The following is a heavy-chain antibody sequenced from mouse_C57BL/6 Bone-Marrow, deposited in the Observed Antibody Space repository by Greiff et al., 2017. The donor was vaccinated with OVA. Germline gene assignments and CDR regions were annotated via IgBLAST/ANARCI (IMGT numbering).Heavy chain of an antibody. V-gene: IGHV1-82*01. CDR1: GYAFSSSW. CDR3: ARTYYYGSSSFAY. CDR2: IYPGDGDT. D-gene: IGHD1-1*01. J-gene: IGHJ3*01. Sequence: QVQLKQSGPELVKPGASVKISCKASGYAFSSSWMNWVKQRPGKGLEWIGRIYPGDGDTNYNGKFKGKATLTADKSSSTAYMQLSSLTSEDSAVYFCARTYYYGSSSFAYWGQGTLATVSA.